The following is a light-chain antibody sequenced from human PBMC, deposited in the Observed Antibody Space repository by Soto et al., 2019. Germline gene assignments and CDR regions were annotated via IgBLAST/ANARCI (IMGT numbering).Light chain of an antibody. Sequence: DIRMTQSPSSLSASVGDGVTITCRASQFIGNYLNWYQHRPGKVPEVLIYGATTLQSGVPSRFIGSGYGTDFTLTISSLQPEDSATYYCQHVYSFPHTFGQGTKREV. CDR2: GAT. CDR3: QHVYSFPHT. V-gene: IGKV1-39*01. CDR1: QFIGNY. J-gene: IGKJ2*01.